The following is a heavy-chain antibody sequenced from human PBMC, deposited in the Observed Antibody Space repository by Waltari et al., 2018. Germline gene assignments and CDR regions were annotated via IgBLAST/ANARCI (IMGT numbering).Heavy chain of an antibody. CDR2: IKHSGST. D-gene: IGHD3-10*01. CDR3: ARGARRQALNYGPNWFDP. J-gene: IGHJ5*02. CDR1: GGSFSGYY. Sequence: QVQLQQWGAGLLKPSETLSLTCAVYGGSFSGYYWCWIRQPPGKGLEWHGEIKHSGSTNYNPSLKSRVTISVDTSKNQFSLKLSSVTAADTAVYYCARGARRQALNYGPNWFDPWGQGTLVTVSS. V-gene: IGHV4-34*01.